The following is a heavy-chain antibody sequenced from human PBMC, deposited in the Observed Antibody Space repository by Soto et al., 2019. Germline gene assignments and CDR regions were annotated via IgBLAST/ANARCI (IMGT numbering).Heavy chain of an antibody. Sequence: LSLTCAVYGGSFSGFYWTWIRQPPGKGLEWIGEINHSGSTYYNPSLKSRVTISVDTSKNQFSLKLSSVTAADTAVYYCATNYAGDFDYWGQGTLVTVSS. CDR3: ATNYAGDFDY. CDR1: GGSFSGFY. J-gene: IGHJ4*02. CDR2: INHSGST. D-gene: IGHD1-7*01. V-gene: IGHV4-34*09.